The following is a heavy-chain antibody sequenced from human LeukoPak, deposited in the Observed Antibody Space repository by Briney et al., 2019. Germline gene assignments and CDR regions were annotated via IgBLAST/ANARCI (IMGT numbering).Heavy chain of an antibody. J-gene: IGHJ4*02. Sequence: SVKVSCKASGGTFSTSAINWVRQAPGQGLEWMGRIVPIFGVAHYSQTFLGRITITADKSTNTAYMEMSSPRSEDSAVYYCAIPGGQWLEAPYWGQGTLVTVSS. CDR2: IVPIFGVA. D-gene: IGHD6-19*01. V-gene: IGHV1-69*04. CDR1: GGTFSTSA. CDR3: AIPGGQWLEAPY.